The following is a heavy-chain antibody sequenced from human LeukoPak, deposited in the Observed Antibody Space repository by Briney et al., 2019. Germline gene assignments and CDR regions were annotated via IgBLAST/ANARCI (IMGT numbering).Heavy chain of an antibody. CDR3: ARALLSDSSVGLDY. V-gene: IGHV3-20*04. D-gene: IGHD3-22*01. Sequence: GGSLRLSCAASGFTFDDYGMSWVRQAPGKGLEWVSGINWNGGSTGYADSVKGRFTISRDNARNTLYLQMNSLRAEDTAVYYCARALLSDSSVGLDYWGQGTLVTVSS. CDR1: GFTFDDYG. J-gene: IGHJ4*02. CDR2: INWNGGST.